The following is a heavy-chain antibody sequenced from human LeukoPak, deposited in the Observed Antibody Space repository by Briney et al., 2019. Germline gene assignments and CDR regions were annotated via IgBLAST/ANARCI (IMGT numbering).Heavy chain of an antibody. CDR2: INPDSGFT. CDR1: GYKFIDDY. Sequence: GASVKVSCKTSGYKFIDDYIHWVRQAPGQGLVAMGWINPDSGFTNYAQNLEGRVTMTRDTSISTAYLEVRTLRSDDTAVYYCAPTSEVYTSNWKVWGQETLVIVSS. D-gene: IGHD6-13*01. J-gene: IGHJ4*02. CDR3: APTSEVYTSNWKV. V-gene: IGHV1-2*02.